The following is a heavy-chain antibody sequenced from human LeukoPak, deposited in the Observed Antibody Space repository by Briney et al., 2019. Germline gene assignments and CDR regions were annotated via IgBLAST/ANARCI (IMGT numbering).Heavy chain of an antibody. CDR1: GGSISSYY. Sequence: SETLSLTCTVSGGSISSYYWSWIRQPPGKGLEWIGYIYYSGSTNYNPSLKSRVTISVDTSKNQFSLKLSPVTAADTAVYYCARGQQLWPSPMDYWGQGTLVTVSS. CDR3: ARGQQLWPSPMDY. J-gene: IGHJ4*02. CDR2: IYYSGST. V-gene: IGHV4-59*01. D-gene: IGHD5-18*01.